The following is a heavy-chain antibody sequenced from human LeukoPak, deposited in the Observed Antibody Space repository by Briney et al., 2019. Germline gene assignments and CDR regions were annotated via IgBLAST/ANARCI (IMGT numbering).Heavy chain of an antibody. D-gene: IGHD2-8*01. CDR3: AREGYCSNGVCHIDY. Sequence: GGSLRLSCAASGFTFSTYCMSWVRQAPGKGLEWVANIKQDGSDKYYVDSVKGRFTISRDSADNSLYLQMNSLRAEDTAVYYCAREGYCSNGVCHIDYWGQGTLVTVSS. CDR2: IKQDGSDK. J-gene: IGHJ4*02. CDR1: GFTFSTYC. V-gene: IGHV3-7*03.